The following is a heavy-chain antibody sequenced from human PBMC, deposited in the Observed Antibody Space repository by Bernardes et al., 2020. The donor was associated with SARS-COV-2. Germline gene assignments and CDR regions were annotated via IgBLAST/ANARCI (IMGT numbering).Heavy chain of an antibody. D-gene: IGHD5-18*01. J-gene: IGHJ4*02. CDR1: CGSISSSSYY. V-gene: IGHV4-39*01. CDR3: ARGGSRATWIQLWFSPPVDY. Sequence: SESLSLTCTVSCGSISSSSYYWGWIRQPPGKGLEWIGSIYYSGSTYYNPSLKSRVTISVDTSKNQFSLKLSSVTAADTAVYYCARGGSRATWIQLWFSPPVDYWGQGTLVTVSS. CDR2: IYYSGST.